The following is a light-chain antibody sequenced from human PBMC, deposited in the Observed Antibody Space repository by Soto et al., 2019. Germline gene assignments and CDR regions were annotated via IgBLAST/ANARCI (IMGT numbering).Light chain of an antibody. V-gene: IGKV3-20*01. Sequence: EVGLSQSPGTLSLSPGERATLSCRASQSVSSSYLAWYQQKPGQAPRLLIYGASSRATGIPDRFSGSGSVTDFTLTISRLEPEDFAVYYCQQYGSSPVTFGQGTKVDI. CDR2: GAS. J-gene: IGKJ2*01. CDR1: QSVSSSY. CDR3: QQYGSSPVT.